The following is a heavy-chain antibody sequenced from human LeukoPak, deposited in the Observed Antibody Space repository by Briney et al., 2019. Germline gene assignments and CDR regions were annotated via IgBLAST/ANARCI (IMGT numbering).Heavy chain of an antibody. D-gene: IGHD1-26*01. CDR3: ARRPIVGSTGFYFDP. Sequence: SETLSLTCNVSGGSISTTTNSWGWAWIRQRPTKGLEWIGSIYYGGSPYYTSSLKSRVTISVDTSKNQFSLKLASLTAADTAVYYCARRPIVGSTGFYFDPWGPGTLVTVSS. V-gene: IGHV4-39*01. CDR2: IYYGGSP. J-gene: IGHJ5*02. CDR1: GGSISTTTNS.